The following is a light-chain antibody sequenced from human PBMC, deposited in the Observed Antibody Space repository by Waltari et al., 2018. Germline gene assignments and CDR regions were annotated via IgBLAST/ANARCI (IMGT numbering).Light chain of an antibody. J-gene: IGKJ3*01. Sequence: EVVMTQSPATLSVSPGERVTLSCRASQRVSSNLAWYQQKPGQAPRLLIYGVSSKATGIPARFRGSGSGTEFTLNISSLQSEDYAVYYCHQYNNWPFTFGPGTKVDIK. CDR1: QRVSSN. V-gene: IGKV3-15*01. CDR2: GVS. CDR3: HQYNNWPFT.